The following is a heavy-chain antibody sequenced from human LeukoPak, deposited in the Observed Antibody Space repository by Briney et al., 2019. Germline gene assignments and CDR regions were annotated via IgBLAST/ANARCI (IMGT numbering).Heavy chain of an antibody. Sequence: PGGSLRLSCAASGFTFSSYAMSWVRQAPGKGLEWVSAISGSGGSTYYADSVKGRFTISRDNSKNTLYLQVNSLRAEDTAVYYCAKGQRIAVAGNFDYWGQGTLVTVSS. J-gene: IGHJ4*02. CDR2: ISGSGGST. CDR1: GFTFSSYA. CDR3: AKGQRIAVAGNFDY. D-gene: IGHD6-19*01. V-gene: IGHV3-23*01.